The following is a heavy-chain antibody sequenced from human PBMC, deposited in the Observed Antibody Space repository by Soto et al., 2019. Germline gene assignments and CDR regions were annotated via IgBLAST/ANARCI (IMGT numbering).Heavy chain of an antibody. CDR1: GGSISSGGYY. CDR3: ARGYNKSSWYGY. D-gene: IGHD6-13*01. J-gene: IGHJ4*02. CDR2: IYYSGST. V-gene: IGHV4-31*03. Sequence: QVQLQESGPGLVKPSQTLSLTCTVSGGSISSGGYYWSWIRQHPGKGLEWIGYIYYSGSTYYNPSLKSRVTIPVDTSKNQFSLQLSSVTAADTAVYYCARGYNKSSWYGYWGQGTLVTVSS.